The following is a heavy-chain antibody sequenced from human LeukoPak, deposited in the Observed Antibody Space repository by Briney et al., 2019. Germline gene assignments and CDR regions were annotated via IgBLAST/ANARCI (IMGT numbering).Heavy chain of an antibody. D-gene: IGHD1-26*01. J-gene: IGHJ4*02. CDR3: ARDLSWELLPMEY. CDR1: GYTFTIYG. Sequence: ASVRVSFTASGYTFTIYGISWVRQAPGQGHEWMGWISAYNGNTNYAQKLQGRVTMTTDTSTSTAYMELRSLRSDDTAVYYCARDLSWELLPMEYWGQGTLVTVSS. V-gene: IGHV1-18*01. CDR2: ISAYNGNT.